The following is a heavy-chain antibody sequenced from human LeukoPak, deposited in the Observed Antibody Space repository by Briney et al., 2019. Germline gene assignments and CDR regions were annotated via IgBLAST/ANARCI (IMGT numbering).Heavy chain of an antibody. Sequence: GGSLRLSCAASGFTFDDYGMSWVRQAPGKGLEWVSDINWNGDSTGYADSVKGRFTISRDNAKNSLYLQMNSLGAEDTALYYCARRESSYQNYYYYYHMDVWGKGTTVTVSS. J-gene: IGHJ6*03. CDR2: INWNGDST. D-gene: IGHD3-16*02. V-gene: IGHV3-20*04. CDR1: GFTFDDYG. CDR3: ARRESSYQNYYYYYHMDV.